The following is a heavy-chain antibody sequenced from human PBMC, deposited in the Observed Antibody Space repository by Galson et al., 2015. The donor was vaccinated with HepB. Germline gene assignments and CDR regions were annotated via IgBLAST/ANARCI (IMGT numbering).Heavy chain of an antibody. J-gene: IGHJ5*02. CDR3: ARHRIKLELNH. Sequence: TLSLTCTVSGGSISSGDYYWSWIRQPPGKGLEWIGYIYYSGSTYYNPSLKSRVTISVDTSKNQFSLKLSSVTAADTAVYYCARHRIKLELNHWGQGTLVTVSS. CDR2: IYYSGST. V-gene: IGHV4-30-4*08. D-gene: IGHD1-7*01. CDR1: GGSISSGDYY.